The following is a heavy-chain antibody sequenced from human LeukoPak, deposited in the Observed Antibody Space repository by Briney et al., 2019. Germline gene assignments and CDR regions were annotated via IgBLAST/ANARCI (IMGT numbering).Heavy chain of an antibody. CDR2: ISFDGRSE. CDR1: GCRFKTYG. D-gene: IGHD3-10*01. J-gene: IGHJ4*02. CDR3: ASLGGGWFGEFYQRPLDF. V-gene: IGHV3-30*03. Sequence: PGGSLRLSCAASGCRFKTYGMHWVRQAPGKGLEWVALISFDGRSEYYTDSVKGRFTISRDNARNTVYLQMNSLTAEDTALYYCASLGGGWFGEFYQRPLDFWGQGTLVTVSS.